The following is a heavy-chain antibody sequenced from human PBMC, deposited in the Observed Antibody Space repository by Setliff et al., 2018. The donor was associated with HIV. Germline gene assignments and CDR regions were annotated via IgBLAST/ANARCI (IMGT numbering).Heavy chain of an antibody. Sequence: GGSLRLSCVASGFTFSNYWMHWVRQAPGKGLVWVSRINADGSSISHADSVKGRFTISRDNAKNTLFLQMNSLRAEDTAVYYCASSNVVVVTASVSDGFDIWGQGTMVTVSS. CDR2: INADGSSI. D-gene: IGHD2-21*02. V-gene: IGHV3-74*01. J-gene: IGHJ3*02. CDR3: ASSNVVVVTASVSDGFDI. CDR1: GFTFSNYW.